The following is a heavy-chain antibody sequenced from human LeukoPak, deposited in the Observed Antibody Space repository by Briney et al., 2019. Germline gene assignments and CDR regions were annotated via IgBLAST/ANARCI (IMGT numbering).Heavy chain of an antibody. Sequence: ASVKVSCKASGYTFTSYGISWVRQAPGRGLEWMGRVDPEDGETIFAGKFQVRVTLTADTSTGTAYMEVNSLRTEDTAVYYCATGGSIAVFSWGQGTLVTVSS. CDR1: GYTFTSYG. CDR3: ATGGSIAVFS. V-gene: IGHV1-69-2*01. CDR2: VDPEDGET. D-gene: IGHD6-19*01. J-gene: IGHJ5*02.